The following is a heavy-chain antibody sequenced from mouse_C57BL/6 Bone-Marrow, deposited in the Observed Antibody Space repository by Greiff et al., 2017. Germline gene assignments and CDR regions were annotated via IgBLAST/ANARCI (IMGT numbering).Heavy chain of an antibody. CDR3: ARHRYYKGDYYAMDY. Sequence: EVKLMESGGGLVQPGGSLKLSCAASGFTFSDYYMYWVRQTPEKRLEWVAYISNGGGSTYYPATVKGRFTISRDNAKNTLYLQMSRLKSENTAMYYGARHRYYKGDYYAMDYWGQGTSVTVSS. D-gene: IGHD2-12*01. CDR1: GFTFSDYY. J-gene: IGHJ4*01. V-gene: IGHV5-12*01. CDR2: ISNGGGST.